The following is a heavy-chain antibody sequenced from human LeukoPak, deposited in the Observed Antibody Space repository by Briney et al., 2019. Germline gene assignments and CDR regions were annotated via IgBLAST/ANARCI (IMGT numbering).Heavy chain of an antibody. J-gene: IGHJ4*02. CDR3: ARGQKNTPFDY. Sequence: KPSETLSLTCSVSGGSISNNIYYWGWIRQPPGKGLEWIGNIYYSESTYYNPSLKSRVTISVDTSKNQFSLKLSSVTAADTAVYYCARGQKNTPFDYWGQGTLVTVSS. V-gene: IGHV4-39*07. CDR1: GGSISNNIYY. CDR2: IYYSEST. D-gene: IGHD2/OR15-2a*01.